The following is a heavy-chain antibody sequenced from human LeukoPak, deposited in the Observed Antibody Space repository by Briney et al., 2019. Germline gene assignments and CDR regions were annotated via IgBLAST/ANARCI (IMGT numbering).Heavy chain of an antibody. Sequence: SETLSLTCAVYSGSFSGYYWSWIRQPPGKGLEWIGEINHSGSTNYNPSLKSRVTISVDTSKNQFSLKLSSVTAADTAVYYCARGPAVAGTSIGHGMDVWGQGTTVTVSS. V-gene: IGHV4-34*01. CDR3: ARGPAVAGTSIGHGMDV. CDR2: INHSGST. J-gene: IGHJ6*02. CDR1: SGSFSGYY. D-gene: IGHD6-19*01.